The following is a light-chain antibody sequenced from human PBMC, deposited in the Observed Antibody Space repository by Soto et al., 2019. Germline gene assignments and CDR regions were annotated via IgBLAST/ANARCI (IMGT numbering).Light chain of an antibody. CDR1: SSDVGGYNY. CDR2: DVS. Sequence: QSALTQPASVSGSPGQSITISCTGTSSDVGGYNYVSWYQQHPGKAPKLMIYDVSNRPSGVSNRFSGSKSGNTASLTIYGLQAEDEADYYCSSYTDSNTLVFGTGTKVTVL. CDR3: SSYTDSNTLV. J-gene: IGLJ1*01. V-gene: IGLV2-14*03.